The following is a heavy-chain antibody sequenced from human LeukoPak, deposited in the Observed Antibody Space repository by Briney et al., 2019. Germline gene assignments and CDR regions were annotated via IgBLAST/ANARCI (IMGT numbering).Heavy chain of an antibody. V-gene: IGHV3-30*02. J-gene: IGHJ4*02. Sequence: SGGSLRLSCAASGFTFSSYGMHWVRQAPGKGLEWVAFIRYDATTKYYADSVKGRFTISRDNSKNTLYLQMNSLRGEDTAVYYCVKGEVFSSGWYFDYWGQGTLVTVSS. CDR3: VKGEVFSSGWYFDY. CDR1: GFTFSSYG. CDR2: IRYDATTK. D-gene: IGHD6-19*01.